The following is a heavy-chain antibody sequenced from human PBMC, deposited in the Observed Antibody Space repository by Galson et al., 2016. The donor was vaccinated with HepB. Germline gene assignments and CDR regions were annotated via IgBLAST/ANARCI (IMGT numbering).Heavy chain of an antibody. V-gene: IGHV3-48*01. D-gene: IGHD3-10*01. CDR2: ISASSGTI. CDR1: GFRFSDYN. CDR3: ARSGFFGELDK. Sequence: SLRLSCAASGFRFSDYNMNWVRQAPGRGLEWVAYISASSGTIYYADSVKGRFTISRDNSKNTLFLRMNSVGVEDTAVYFCARSGFFGELDKWGQGTGVVASS. J-gene: IGHJ4*02.